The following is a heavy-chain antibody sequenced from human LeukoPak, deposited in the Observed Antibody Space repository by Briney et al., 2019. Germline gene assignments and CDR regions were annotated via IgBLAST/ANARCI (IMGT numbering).Heavy chain of an antibody. CDR3: ATEGFYY. CDR2: ISRSGDIT. J-gene: IGHJ4*02. Sequence: GGSLRLSCAASGAAFTKYGMKWVRQAAGGGLEYISGISRSGDITHYADSVKDRFTISRDNVQNTLYLQMNSLRADDTALYYCATEGFYYWGPGTQVTVSS. V-gene: IGHV3-23*01. CDR1: GAAFTKYG.